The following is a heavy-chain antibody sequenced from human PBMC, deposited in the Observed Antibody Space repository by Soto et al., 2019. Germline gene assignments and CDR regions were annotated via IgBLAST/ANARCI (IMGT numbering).Heavy chain of an antibody. D-gene: IGHD1-26*01. Sequence: QVPLVQSGAEVKKPGASVKVSCKASGYTFTSYGISWVRQAPGQGLEWMGWISAYNGNTKYSQKFQGRVTITRDTSASTAYMELSSLRSEDTAVYYCASPGSPNRREAWNYWGQGTLVTVSS. CDR2: ISAYNGNT. J-gene: IGHJ4*02. V-gene: IGHV1-18*04. CDR3: ASPGSPNRREAWNY. CDR1: GYTFTSYG.